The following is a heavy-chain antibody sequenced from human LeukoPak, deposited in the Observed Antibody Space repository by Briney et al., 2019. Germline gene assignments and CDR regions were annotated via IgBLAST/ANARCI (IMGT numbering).Heavy chain of an antibody. CDR3: AKDFTSGGYYYYYYMDV. D-gene: IGHD1-1*01. J-gene: IGHJ6*03. CDR2: ISSSGSTI. CDR1: GFTFSSYE. V-gene: IGHV3-48*03. Sequence: GGSLRLSCAASGFTFSSYEMNWVRQAPGKGLEWVSYISSSGSTIYYADSVKGRFTISRDNAKNSLYLQMNSLRAEDTAVYYCAKDFTSGGYYYYYYMDVWGKGTTVTISS.